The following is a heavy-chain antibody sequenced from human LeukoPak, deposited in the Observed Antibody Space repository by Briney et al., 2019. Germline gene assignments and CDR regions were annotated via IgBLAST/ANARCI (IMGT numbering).Heavy chain of an antibody. D-gene: IGHD3-10*01. CDR2: ISYDGDNK. Sequence: GGSLRLSCAASGFTFSSYWMSWVRQAPGQGLEWVAVISYDGDNKYYADSVKGRFTISRDNSKNTLFLQMNSLRAEDTAVYYCAKARAAYYYGSGPSYFDYWGQGTLVTVSS. CDR1: GFTFSSYW. V-gene: IGHV3-30*18. CDR3: AKARAAYYYGSGPSYFDY. J-gene: IGHJ4*02.